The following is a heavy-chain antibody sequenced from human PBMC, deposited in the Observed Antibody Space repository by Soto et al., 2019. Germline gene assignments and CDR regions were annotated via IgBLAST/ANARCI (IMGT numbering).Heavy chain of an antibody. D-gene: IGHD2-2*01. CDR1: GFTFSSYA. J-gene: IGHJ6*04. V-gene: IGHV3-23*01. CDR2: ISGSGGST. Sequence: EVQLLASGGGLVQPGGPLRLSCAASGFTFSSYAMSWVRPAPGKGLEWVSAISGSGGSTYYADSVKGRFTISRDNSKNTLHLQGNSLRAADTAVYYCATGGSSHLGYCSSTNCYPMDVWGRGTTVTVAS. CDR3: ATGGSSHLGYCSSTNCYPMDV.